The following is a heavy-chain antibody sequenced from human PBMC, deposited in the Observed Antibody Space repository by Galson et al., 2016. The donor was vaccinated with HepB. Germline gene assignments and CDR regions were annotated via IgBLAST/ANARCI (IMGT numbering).Heavy chain of an antibody. J-gene: IGHJ4*02. CDR3: ARDRDRSLDY. Sequence: SVKVSCKASGYTFTTYGIQWVRQAPGQRLEWIGWYNAGNGDTNSAQKFQGRVTLTTDTSTRTAYMELRSLTSDDTAVYYCARDRDRSLDYWGQGTLVTVSS. D-gene: IGHD5-24*01. CDR2: YNAGNGDT. V-gene: IGHV1-18*04. CDR1: GYTFTTYG.